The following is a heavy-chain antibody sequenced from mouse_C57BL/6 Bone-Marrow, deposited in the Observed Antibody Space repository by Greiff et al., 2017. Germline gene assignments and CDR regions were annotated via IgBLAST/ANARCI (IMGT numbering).Heavy chain of an antibody. CDR3: ARKLIDLYFDV. V-gene: IGHV3-8*01. CDR2: ISYSGST. J-gene: IGHJ1*03. CDR1: GYSITSDY. Sequence: DVQGVELGPGLAKPSQTLSLTCSVIGYSITSDYWNRIRKFPGNKLEYMGYISYSGSTYYNPSLKSRISITRDTSKNQDYLQLNSVTTEDTATYYCARKLIDLYFDVWGTGTTVTVSS.